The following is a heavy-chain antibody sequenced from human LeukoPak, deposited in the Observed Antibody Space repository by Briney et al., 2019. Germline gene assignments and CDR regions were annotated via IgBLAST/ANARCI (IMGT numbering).Heavy chain of an antibody. D-gene: IGHD2-2*01. Sequence: ASVKVSCKASGYTFTSYGISWVRQAPGQGLEWMGWISAYNGNTNYAQKLQGRVTMTTDTSTSTAYMELRSLRSDDTAVYYCARVLDIVVVPAARTTNWFDPWGQGTLVTVSS. CDR1: GYTFTSYG. J-gene: IGHJ5*02. CDR2: ISAYNGNT. V-gene: IGHV1-18*01. CDR3: ARVLDIVVVPAARTTNWFDP.